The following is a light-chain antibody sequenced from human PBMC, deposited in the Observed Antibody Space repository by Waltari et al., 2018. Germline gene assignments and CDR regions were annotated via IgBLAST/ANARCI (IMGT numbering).Light chain of an antibody. CDR3: LLSYSGALVV. Sequence: QAVLTQVPSRPLSACGTVPLPCGSTTLAVPSGPSPYLFQQKHGPAPRTLIYDTRNHTSWPPALFSGSLLGGKAALTLSGAHPEDEAEYYCLLSYSGALVVFGGGTKLTVL. V-gene: IGLV7-46*01. J-gene: IGLJ2*01. CDR2: DTR. CDR1: TLAVPSGPS.